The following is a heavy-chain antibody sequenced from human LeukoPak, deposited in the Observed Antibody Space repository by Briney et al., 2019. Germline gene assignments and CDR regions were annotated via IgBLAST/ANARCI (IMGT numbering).Heavy chain of an antibody. CDR1: GGSISSYY. Sequence: PSETLSLTCTVSGGSISSYYWSWIRQPPGKGLEWIGYIYYSGSTNYNPSLKSRVTISVDTSKNQFSLQLSSVTAADTAVYYCARGTYSSGRIPLDYWGQGTLVTVSS. D-gene: IGHD6-19*01. CDR3: ARGTYSSGRIPLDY. CDR2: IYYSGST. J-gene: IGHJ4*02. V-gene: IGHV4-59*01.